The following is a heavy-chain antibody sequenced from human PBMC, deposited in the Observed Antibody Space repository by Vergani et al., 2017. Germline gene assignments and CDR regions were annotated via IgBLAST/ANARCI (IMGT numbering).Heavy chain of an antibody. D-gene: IGHD3-22*01. CDR1: GFAFGGYG. CDR2: ISFDGNKK. V-gene: IGHV3-30*03. J-gene: IGHJ4*02. CDR3: AREYSYSSAWRYFDS. Sequence: QVQLVESGGGVVQPGRSLRLSCAASGFAFGGYGMHWVRQAPGKGLEWVASISFDGNKKDYTDSVKGRFTISRDSSKTLYLQMDRLTVEDTAIYFCAREYSYSSAWRYFDSRGQGTLVTVSS.